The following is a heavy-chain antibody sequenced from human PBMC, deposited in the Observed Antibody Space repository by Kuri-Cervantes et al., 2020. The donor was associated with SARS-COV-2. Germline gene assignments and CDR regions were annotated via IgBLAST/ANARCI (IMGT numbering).Heavy chain of an antibody. CDR3: ARSGYCTNGVCYDGWFDP. Sequence: ASVKVSCKASGYTFTSYAMHWVRQAPGQRLEWMGWINAGNGNTKYSQKFQGRVTITRDTSASTAYMELSSLRSEDTAVYYCARSGYCTNGVCYDGWFDPWGQGTLVTVSS. D-gene: IGHD2-8*01. CDR1: GYTFTSYA. CDR2: INAGNGNT. J-gene: IGHJ5*02. V-gene: IGHV1-3*01.